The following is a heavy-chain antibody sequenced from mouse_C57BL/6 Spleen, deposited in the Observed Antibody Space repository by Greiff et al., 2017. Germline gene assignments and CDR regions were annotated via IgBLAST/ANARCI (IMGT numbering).Heavy chain of an antibody. CDR3: ARSNWFDY. CDR2: IYPGDGDT. Sequence: QVQLQQSGPELVKPGASVKIFCKASGYAFSSSWMNWVKQRPGKGLEWIGRIYPGDGDTNYNGKFMGKATLTADKSSSTAYMQLSSLTSEDSAVYFCARSNWFDYWGQGTTLTVSS. D-gene: IGHD4-1*02. CDR1: GYAFSSSW. V-gene: IGHV1-82*01. J-gene: IGHJ2*01.